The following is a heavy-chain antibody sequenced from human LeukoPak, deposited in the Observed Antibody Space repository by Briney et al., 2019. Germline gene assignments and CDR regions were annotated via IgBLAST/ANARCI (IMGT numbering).Heavy chain of an antibody. CDR2: INTNTGNP. CDR1: GYTVTSYA. D-gene: IGHD2-2*01. J-gene: IGHJ4*02. CDR3: ARDLPDCSSTSCYVVEDS. V-gene: IGHV7-4-1*02. Sequence: GASVKVSCKASGYTVTSYAMNWVRQAPGQGLEWMGWINTNTGNPTYAQGFTGRFAFSLDTAISTAYLQISSLKAEDTAVYYCARDLPDCSSTSCYVVEDSWGQGTLVTVSS.